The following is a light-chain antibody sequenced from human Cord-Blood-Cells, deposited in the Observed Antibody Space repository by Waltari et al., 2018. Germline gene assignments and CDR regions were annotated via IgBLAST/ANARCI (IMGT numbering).Light chain of an antibody. CDR1: SSDVGGYND. CDR2: DVS. J-gene: IGLJ3*02. CDR3: CSYAGSYTLV. Sequence: QSALTQPRSVSGSPGQSATISCTGTSSDVGGYNDGSWYQQHPGKAPKLMIYDVSKRPSGVPDRFSGSKSGNPASLTISGLQAEDEADYYCCSYAGSYTLVFGGGTKLTVL. V-gene: IGLV2-11*01.